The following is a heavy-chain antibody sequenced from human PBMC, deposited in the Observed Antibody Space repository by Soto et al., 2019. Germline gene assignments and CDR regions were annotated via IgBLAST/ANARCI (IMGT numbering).Heavy chain of an antibody. V-gene: IGHV4-31*03. CDR1: GGSISSGVYY. Sequence: PSETLSLTCTVSGGSISSGVYYWGWIRQHPGKGLEWIGHIYYTGSAYYNPSLKSRVSISRDTSKNQFSLKLSSVTDADTAVYYCVRDQDYGSARSWGQGTLVTVSS. CDR3: VRDQDYGSARS. CDR2: IYYTGSA. D-gene: IGHD3-10*01. J-gene: IGHJ5*02.